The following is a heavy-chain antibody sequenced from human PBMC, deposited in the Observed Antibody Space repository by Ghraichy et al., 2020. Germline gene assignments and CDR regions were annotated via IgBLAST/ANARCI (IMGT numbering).Heavy chain of an antibody. J-gene: IGHJ5*02. V-gene: IGHV3-7*03. Sequence: GESLNISCAASGFTFSSYWMTWVRQAPGKGLEWVANIKQDGSDKNYVDSVKGRFTISRDNAKNSLYLQMNSLRAEDTAVYYCARAKVHYGQYGNWFDHWGQGTLVTVSS. D-gene: IGHD4-17*01. CDR2: IKQDGSDK. CDR3: ARAKVHYGQYGNWFDH. CDR1: GFTFSSYW.